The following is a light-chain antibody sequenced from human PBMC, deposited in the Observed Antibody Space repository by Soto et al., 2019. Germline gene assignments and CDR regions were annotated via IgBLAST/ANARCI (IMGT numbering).Light chain of an antibody. J-gene: IGLJ1*01. Sequence: QSVLTQPPSASGTPGQRVTISCSGSSSNIGTNTVNWYQQLPRTAPKLLIYGNSNRPSGVPDRFSGSKSGTSASLAITGLQAEDEADYYCQSYDSSLSGYVFGTGTKLTVL. CDR1: SSNIGTNT. CDR2: GNS. CDR3: QSYDSSLSGYV. V-gene: IGLV1-40*01.